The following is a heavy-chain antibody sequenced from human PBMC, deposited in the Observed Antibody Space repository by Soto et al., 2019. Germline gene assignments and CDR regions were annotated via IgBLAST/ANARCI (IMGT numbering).Heavy chain of an antibody. J-gene: IGHJ4*02. CDR3: ARSYLRLVYFDY. CDR2: IYHSGST. D-gene: IGHD3-16*02. CDR1: GGSISSGGYS. V-gene: IGHV4-30-2*01. Sequence: QLQLQESGSGLVKPSQTLSLTCAVSGGSISSGGYSWSWIRQPPGKGLEWIGYIYHSGSTYYNPSLKSRVTIXXXXXXXXXXXXXXSVTAADTAVYYCARSYLRLVYFDYWGQGTLVTVSS.